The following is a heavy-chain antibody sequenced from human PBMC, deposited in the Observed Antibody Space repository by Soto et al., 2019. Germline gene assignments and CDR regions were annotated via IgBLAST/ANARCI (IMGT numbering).Heavy chain of an antibody. Sequence: SETLSLTCSISGASISSGDYYWSWIRQPPGKGLEWIGYIYYSGSTYYNPSLKSRVTISVDTSKNQFSLKLSSVTAADTAVYYCASPDVDYDSMFYAFDIWGQGTMVTVSS. CDR3: ASPDVDYDSMFYAFDI. V-gene: IGHV4-30-4*01. CDR1: GASISSGDYY. D-gene: IGHD3-22*01. J-gene: IGHJ3*02. CDR2: IYYSGST.